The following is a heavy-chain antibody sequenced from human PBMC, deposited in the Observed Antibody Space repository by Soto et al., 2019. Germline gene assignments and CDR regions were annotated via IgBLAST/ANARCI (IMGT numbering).Heavy chain of an antibody. CDR2: ISTYSGDT. J-gene: IGHJ5*02. V-gene: IGHV1-18*01. Sequence: QVHLVQSGVEVKTPGASVKVSCQASGYTFFTYDISWVRQAPGQGLERVGWISTYSGDTKYAQKFQGRVTMTTDTSTTTAYLELRSLRSDDTAVYYCARHHGPTTPENWFDPWGQGTLVTVSS. CDR3: ARHHGPTTPENWFDP. D-gene: IGHD5-12*01. CDR1: GYTFFTYD.